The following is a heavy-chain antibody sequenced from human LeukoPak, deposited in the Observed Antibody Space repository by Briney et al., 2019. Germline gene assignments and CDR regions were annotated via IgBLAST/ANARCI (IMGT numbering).Heavy chain of an antibody. Sequence: SLKISCKGSGYSFTSYWIGWVRQAPGKGLEWVSGISWNSGSIGYADSVKGRFTISRDNAKNSLYLQMNSLRAEDTALYYCARYITYGALDYWGQGTLVTVSS. CDR2: ISWNSGSI. D-gene: IGHD4-17*01. V-gene: IGHV3-9*01. CDR1: GYSFTSYW. J-gene: IGHJ4*02. CDR3: ARYITYGALDY.